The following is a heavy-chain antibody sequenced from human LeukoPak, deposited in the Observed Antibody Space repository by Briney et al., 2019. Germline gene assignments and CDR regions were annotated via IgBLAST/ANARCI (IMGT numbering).Heavy chain of an antibody. CDR3: VRVQVAVQSVFDYFDY. Sequence: PGGSLRLSCAASKISFSGYWMRWIRQAPGKGLEWVANISPEGSDKYYVDSVKGRFTVSRDNAKDSLYLQMNSLRAEDTAVYFCVRVQVAVQSVFDYFDYWGQGTLVTVSS. V-gene: IGHV3-7*01. D-gene: IGHD2-2*01. CDR1: KISFSGYW. J-gene: IGHJ4*02. CDR2: ISPEGSDK.